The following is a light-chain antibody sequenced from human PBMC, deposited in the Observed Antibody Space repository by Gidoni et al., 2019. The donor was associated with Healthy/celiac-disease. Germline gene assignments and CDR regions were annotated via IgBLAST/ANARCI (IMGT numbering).Light chain of an antibody. CDR1: QSVSSY. Sequence: PATLSLSPGERATLSCRASQSVSSYLAWYQQKPGQAPRLLIYDASNRATGIPARFSGSGSGTDFTLTISSLEPEDFAVYYCQQRSNWPAFTFGPGTKVDIK. V-gene: IGKV3-11*01. CDR2: DAS. J-gene: IGKJ3*01. CDR3: QQRSNWPAFT.